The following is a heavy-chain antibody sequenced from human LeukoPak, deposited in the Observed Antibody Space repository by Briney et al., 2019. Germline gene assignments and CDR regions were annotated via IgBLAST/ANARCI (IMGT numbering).Heavy chain of an antibody. D-gene: IGHD2-15*01. CDR2: ISANSGDT. Sequence: VASVKVSCKASGYTFTRYGISWVRQAPGQGLEGMGWISANSGDTNSAQKFKGRVTMTTDTSTSTAYMELRSLRSDDTAVYYCARDFFHGHCAGLSCFLLDYWGQGSLVTVSS. V-gene: IGHV1-18*01. CDR1: GYTFTRYG. CDR3: ARDFFHGHCAGLSCFLLDY. J-gene: IGHJ4*02.